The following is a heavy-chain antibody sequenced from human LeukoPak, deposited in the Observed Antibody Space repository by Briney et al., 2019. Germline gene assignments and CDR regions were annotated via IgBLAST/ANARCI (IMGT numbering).Heavy chain of an antibody. Sequence: GRSLRLSCAASGFTFSSYSMNWVRQAPGKWLEWVSSISSSSSYIYYADSVKGRFTISRDNAKNSLYLQMNSLRAEDTAVYYCARTGYSSGWYVHWGQGTLVTVSS. D-gene: IGHD6-19*01. V-gene: IGHV3-21*04. CDR1: GFTFSSYS. J-gene: IGHJ5*02. CDR3: ARTGYSSGWYVH. CDR2: ISSSSSYI.